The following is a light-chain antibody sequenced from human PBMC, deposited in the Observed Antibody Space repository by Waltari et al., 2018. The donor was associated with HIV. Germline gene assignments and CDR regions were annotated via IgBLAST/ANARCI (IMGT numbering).Light chain of an antibody. Sequence: IVLTQSPETLSLSPGARATLSCRADQVVNLNHLAWYQQRPGEAPRLLVYNTSYRAVGIPDRFRASGSGTDFTLIVNRLEPDDFAVYYCQECTSSSWAFGQGTRIEI. J-gene: IGKJ1*01. CDR3: QECTSSSWA. CDR2: NTS. V-gene: IGKV3D-20*02. CDR1: QVVNLNH.